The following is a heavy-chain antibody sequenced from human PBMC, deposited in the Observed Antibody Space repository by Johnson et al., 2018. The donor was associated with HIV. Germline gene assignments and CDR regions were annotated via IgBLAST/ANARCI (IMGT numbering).Heavy chain of an antibody. CDR2: ISRSGSTI. CDR3: AKAPYGSGIRPGAFDI. J-gene: IGHJ3*02. CDR1: GFTFSDYY. V-gene: IGHV3-11*04. D-gene: IGHD3-10*01. Sequence: QVQLVESGGGLVKPGGSLRLSCTASGFTFSDYYMTWIRQAPGKGLEWVSYISRSGSTIYYADSVKGRFTISRDNSKTTLYLQMNSLRAEDTAVYYCAKAPYGSGIRPGAFDIWGQGTMVTVSS.